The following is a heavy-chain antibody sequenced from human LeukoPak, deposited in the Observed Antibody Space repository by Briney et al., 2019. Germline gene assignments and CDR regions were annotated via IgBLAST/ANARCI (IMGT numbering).Heavy chain of an antibody. CDR2: ISYDGSNK. CDR1: GFTFSSYG. Sequence: GGSLRLSCAASGFTFSSYGMHWVRQAPGKGLEWVAVISYDGSNKYYADSVKGRFTISRDNSKNTLYLQMNSLRAEDTAVYYCAQHTSFDYWGQGTLVTVSS. J-gene: IGHJ4*02. V-gene: IGHV3-30*18. CDR3: AQHTSFDY.